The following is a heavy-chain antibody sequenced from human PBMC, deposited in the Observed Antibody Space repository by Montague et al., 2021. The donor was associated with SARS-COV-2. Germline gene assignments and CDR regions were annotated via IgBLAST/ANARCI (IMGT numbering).Heavy chain of an antibody. J-gene: IGHJ4*02. Sequence: SLRLSCAASGFTFDDYGMSWVRQAPGKGLEWVSGISRSGDRTAYGGSVKGRFTISRDNAKNSLYLQMNSLTVEDTAFYHCSRGGGMIRGVVDFWGQGILVSVSS. CDR2: ISRSGDRT. CDR3: SRGGGMIRGVVDF. V-gene: IGHV3-20*01. D-gene: IGHD3-10*01. CDR1: GFTFDDYG.